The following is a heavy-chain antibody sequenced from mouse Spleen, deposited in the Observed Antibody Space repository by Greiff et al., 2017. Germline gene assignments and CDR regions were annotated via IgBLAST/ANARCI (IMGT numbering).Heavy chain of an antibody. CDR2: INPSNGRT. CDR1: GYTFTSYW. V-gene: IGHV1S81*02. J-gene: IGHJ4*01. CDR3: ASYGSSQYYYAMDY. Sequence: QVQLQQSGAELVKPGASVKLSCKASGYTFTSYWMHWVKQRPGQGLEWIGEINPSNGRTNYNEKFKSKATLTVDKSSSTAYMQLSSLTSEDSAVYYCASYGSSQYYYAMDYWGQGTSVTVSS. D-gene: IGHD1-1*01.